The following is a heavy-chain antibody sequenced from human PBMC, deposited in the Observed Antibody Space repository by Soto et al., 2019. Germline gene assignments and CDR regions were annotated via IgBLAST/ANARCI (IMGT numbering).Heavy chain of an antibody. J-gene: IGHJ4*02. CDR2: LSASGTYT. CDR3: AKGLHMPSGTILPPWYFDY. D-gene: IGHD1-26*01. CDR1: GFTFRNYA. V-gene: IGHV3-23*05. Sequence: EVQLLESGGGLVQPGGSLRLSCAASGFTFRNYAMSWVRQAPGEGLEWVSSLSASGTYTDYAESVKGRFTISRDNSKNTLSLQMNSLSAEDTAFYYCAKGLHMPSGTILPPWYFDYWGQGTRVTVSS.